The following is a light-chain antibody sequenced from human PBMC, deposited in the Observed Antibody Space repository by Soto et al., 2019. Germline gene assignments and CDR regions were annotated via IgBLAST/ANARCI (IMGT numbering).Light chain of an antibody. V-gene: IGLV2-14*01. J-gene: IGLJ3*02. Sequence: QSVLTQEASVSGSPGQSITISCTGTSSDVGAYNYVSWYQQHPGKAPKIMIYEVTNRPSGVSNRFSGSKSGNTASLTISGLQAEDEADYYCSSYTTSNSWVFGGGTQLTVL. CDR2: EVT. CDR1: SSDVGAYNY. CDR3: SSYTTSNSWV.